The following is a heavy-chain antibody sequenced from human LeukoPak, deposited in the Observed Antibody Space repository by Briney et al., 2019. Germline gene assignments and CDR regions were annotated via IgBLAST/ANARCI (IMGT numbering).Heavy chain of an antibody. V-gene: IGHV3-74*01. CDR2: NSDDSSR. CDR3: ASGRGVNSDY. J-gene: IGHJ4*02. Sequence: PGGSLRLSCAASGFTFSSYWMHWVRQAPGKGLVWVSRNSDDSSRSYADSVKGRFTVSRDNAKNTLYLQMNSLRAEDTAVYYCASGRGVNSDYWGQGTLVTVSS. CDR1: GFTFSSYW. D-gene: IGHD3-10*01.